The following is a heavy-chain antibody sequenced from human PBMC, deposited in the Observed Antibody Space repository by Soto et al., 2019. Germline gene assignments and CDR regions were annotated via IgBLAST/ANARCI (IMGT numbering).Heavy chain of an antibody. V-gene: IGHV4-61*01. J-gene: IGHJ5*02. CDR1: GGSFKSGSYS. Sequence: SETLSLTCTVSGGSFKSGSYSWSWIRQPPGKGLEWIGYVYHTGRTSYNPSLKSRVSISMDTSKNQFSLNLDSVTAADTAVYYCARVTLWGAAAGTGWFDPWGQGTLVTVSS. D-gene: IGHD6-13*01. CDR2: VYHTGRT. CDR3: ARVTLWGAAAGTGWFDP.